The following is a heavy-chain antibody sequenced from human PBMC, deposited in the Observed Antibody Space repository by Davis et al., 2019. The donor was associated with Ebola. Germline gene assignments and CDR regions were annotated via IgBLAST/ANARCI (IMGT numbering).Heavy chain of an antibody. V-gene: IGHV4-34*01. J-gene: IGHJ4*02. D-gene: IGHD6-19*01. Sequence: MPSETLSLTFPVYCGSFRGYYWSWIRQPPGKGLEWIGEINHSGSTNYNPSLKSRVTISVDTSKNQFSLKLSSVTAADTAVYYCATGWNFDYWGQGTLVTVSS. CDR3: ATGWNFDY. CDR2: INHSGST. CDR1: CGSFRGYY.